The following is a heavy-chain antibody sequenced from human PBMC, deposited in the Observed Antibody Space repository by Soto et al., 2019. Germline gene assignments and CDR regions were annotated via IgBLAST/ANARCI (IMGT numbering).Heavy chain of an antibody. J-gene: IGHJ4*02. CDR3: ARDLRWSSGWAFDY. Sequence: QLVQSGAEVKKHGASVRVSCKASGYIFTDYGISWVRQAPGQGLEWMGWISGYNADTSYAQRLQDRVKMTIDTSTRTAYMELRSLTSDDTAVYYCARDLRWSSGWAFDYWGQGPLVTVSS. D-gene: IGHD6-19*01. CDR1: GYIFTDYG. CDR2: ISGYNADT. V-gene: IGHV1-18*04.